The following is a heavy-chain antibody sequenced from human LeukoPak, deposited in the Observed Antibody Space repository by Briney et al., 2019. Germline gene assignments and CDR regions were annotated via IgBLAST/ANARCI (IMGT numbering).Heavy chain of an antibody. J-gene: IGHJ4*02. CDR3: ARGTLGVNPDIFEE. CDR1: GFTFSSYT. Sequence: PGGSLRLSCAAAGFTFSSYTMNWVRQDPGKGLEWVSSISSTNTYIYYADSVKGRFTMSRDSAKNSLYLQMNSLRVEDTAVYYCARGTLGVNPDIFEEWGQGTLFTVSS. V-gene: IGHV3-21*01. D-gene: IGHD1-26*01. CDR2: ISSTNTYI.